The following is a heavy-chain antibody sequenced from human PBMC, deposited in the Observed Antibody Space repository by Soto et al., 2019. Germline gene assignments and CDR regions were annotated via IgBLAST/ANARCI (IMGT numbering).Heavy chain of an antibody. CDR2: IGTAGDT. Sequence: GGSLRLSCEASGFTFSGFDMHWVRQPTGKGLEWVSSIGTAGDTYYAVSVKGRFTISRDNAQNSLSLQMNSLRAGDMAVYFCAKSQEIGTHFFDSWGQGTQVTVSS. D-gene: IGHD6-13*01. J-gene: IGHJ4*02. CDR1: GFTFSGFD. V-gene: IGHV3-13*01. CDR3: AKSQEIGTHFFDS.